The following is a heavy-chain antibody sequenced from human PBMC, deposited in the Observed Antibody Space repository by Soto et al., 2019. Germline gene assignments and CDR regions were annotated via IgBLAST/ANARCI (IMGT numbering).Heavy chain of an antibody. CDR1: GINVSNHY. CDR2: IYSGGST. Sequence: PGGSLRPSCATPGINVSNHYISWVRPAPGKGLDLFSVIYSGGSTYYADSVKGRFTLSRDNSKNTLYLQMNSLRAEETAVYYFARDRYSGSYNGRNFDYWGQGTLVTVSS. V-gene: IGHV3-66*01. CDR3: ARDRYSGSYNGRNFDY. D-gene: IGHD1-26*01. J-gene: IGHJ4*02.